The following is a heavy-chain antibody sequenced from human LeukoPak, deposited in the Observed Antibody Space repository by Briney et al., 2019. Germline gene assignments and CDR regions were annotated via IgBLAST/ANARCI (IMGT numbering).Heavy chain of an antibody. Sequence: GGSLRLSCAASGFTFSDYYINWIRQAPGKGLEWVSHISSSGRLMQYADSVKGRFTITRDNAQNFMSLQMNSLKPEDTAVYYCARDTINGLDVWGRGTTVTVSS. V-gene: IGHV3-11*01. CDR2: ISSSGRLM. J-gene: IGHJ6*02. CDR1: GFTFSDYY. D-gene: IGHD5-12*01. CDR3: ARDTINGLDV.